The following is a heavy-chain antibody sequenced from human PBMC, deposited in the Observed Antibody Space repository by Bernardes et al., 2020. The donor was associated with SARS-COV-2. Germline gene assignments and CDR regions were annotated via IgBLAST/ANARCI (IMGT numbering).Heavy chain of an antibody. D-gene: IGHD3-10*01. J-gene: IGHJ4*02. V-gene: IGHV2-70*11. CDR1: GFSLNTGGMC. Sequence: SGPTLVKPTQTLTLTCTFSGFSLNTGGMCVNWIRQPPGKALEWLARIDWDDDKYYSTSLRTRLSISKDTSKNQVVLTMTNMDPVDTATYYCARGRASFGGIDYWGQGTLVTVSS. CDR3: ARGRASFGGIDY. CDR2: IDWDDDK.